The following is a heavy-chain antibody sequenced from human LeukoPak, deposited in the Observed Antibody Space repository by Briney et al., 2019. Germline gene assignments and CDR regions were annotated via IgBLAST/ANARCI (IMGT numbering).Heavy chain of an antibody. Sequence: SETLSLTCAVSGGSISSGGYSWSWIRQPPGKGLEWIVYIYHSGSTYYNPSLKSPVTISVDRSKNQFSLKLSSVTAADTAVYYCARDSSGYYYGDAFDIWGQGTMVTVSS. J-gene: IGHJ3*02. CDR3: ARDSSGYYYGDAFDI. CDR1: GGSISSGGYS. D-gene: IGHD3-22*01. V-gene: IGHV4-30-2*01. CDR2: IYHSGST.